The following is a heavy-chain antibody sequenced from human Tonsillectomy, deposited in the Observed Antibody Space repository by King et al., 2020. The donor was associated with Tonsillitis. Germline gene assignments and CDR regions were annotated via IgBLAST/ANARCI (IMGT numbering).Heavy chain of an antibody. CDR3: ARLYSSSWRAFGFDY. Sequence: TLKESGPVLVKPTETLTLTCTVSGFSLSNSRMGVSWIRQPPGKALEWLAHIFSNDEKSYSTSLKSRLTISKDTSKSQVVLTMTNMDPVDIATYYYARLYSSSWRAFGFDYWGQGTLVTVSS. CDR1: GFSLSNSRMG. J-gene: IGHJ4*02. D-gene: IGHD6-13*01. V-gene: IGHV2-26*01. CDR2: IFSNDEK.